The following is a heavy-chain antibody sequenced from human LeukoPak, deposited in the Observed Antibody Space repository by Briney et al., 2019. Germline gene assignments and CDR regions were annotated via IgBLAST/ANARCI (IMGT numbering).Heavy chain of an antibody. V-gene: IGHV4-34*01. CDR3: ARPRAYYYGSGSDRNWFDP. D-gene: IGHD3-10*01. J-gene: IGHJ5*02. CDR2: INHSGST. CDR1: GGSFSGYY. Sequence: SETLSLACAVYGGSFSGYYWSWIRQPPGKGLEWIGEINHSGSTNYNPSLKSRVTISVDTSKNQFSLKLSSVTAADTAVYYCARPRAYYYGSGSDRNWFDPWGQGTLVTVSS.